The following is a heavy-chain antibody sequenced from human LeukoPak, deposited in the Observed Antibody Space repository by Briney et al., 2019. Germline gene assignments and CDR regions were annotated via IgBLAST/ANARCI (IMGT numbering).Heavy chain of an antibody. D-gene: IGHD3-10*01. Sequence: ASVKVSCKASGYTFTGYYIHWVRQAPGQGLEWMGWINPYSGATNYAPKFQGRVTMTRDTSISRGYMELSRVRSDDTAVYYCARQSGAGNWFDPWGQRTLVTVSS. CDR2: INPYSGAT. CDR3: ARQSGAGNWFDP. CDR1: GYTFTGYY. V-gene: IGHV1-2*02. J-gene: IGHJ5*02.